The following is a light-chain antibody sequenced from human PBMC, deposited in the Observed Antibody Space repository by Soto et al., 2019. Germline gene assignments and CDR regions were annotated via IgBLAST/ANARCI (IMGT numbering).Light chain of an antibody. CDR2: DVS. J-gene: IGLJ3*02. CDR3: RSYTRTVSLL. CDR1: NNDIGIYNS. V-gene: IGLV2-14*03. Sequence: QSVLTQPASMSGSPGQSITLSCTGSNNDIGIYNSVSWYQQHPGKAPKLIIYDVSNRPSGVSDRFSGSKSGNTAFLNISGLQAEDEADYYCRSYTRTVSLLFGGGTKLTVL.